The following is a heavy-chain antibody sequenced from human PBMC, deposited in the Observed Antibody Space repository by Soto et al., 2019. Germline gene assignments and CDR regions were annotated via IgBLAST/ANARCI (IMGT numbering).Heavy chain of an antibody. D-gene: IGHD3-10*01. CDR3: ARDGYYGRVMYYYYYMDV. J-gene: IGHJ6*03. CDR1: GYTFTSYG. Sequence: ASVKVSCKASGYTFTSYGISWVRQAPGQGLEWMGWISAYNGNTNYAQKLQGRVTMTTDTSTSTAYMELRSLRSDDTAVYYCARDGYYGRVMYYYYYMDVWGKGTTVTVSS. CDR2: ISAYNGNT. V-gene: IGHV1-18*01.